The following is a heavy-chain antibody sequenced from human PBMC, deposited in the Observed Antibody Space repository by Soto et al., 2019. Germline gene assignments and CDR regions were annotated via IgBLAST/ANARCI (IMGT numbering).Heavy chain of an antibody. CDR1: GGSIISSSYY. D-gene: IGHD4-4*01. CDR3: ARWGSTVTNEWDYYGMDV. J-gene: IGHJ6*02. V-gene: IGHV4-39*01. CDR2: IYYSGST. Sequence: PSETLSLTCTVSGGSIISSSYYWGWIRQPPGKGLEWIGSIYYSGSTYYNPSLKSRVTISVDTSKNQFSLKLSSVTAADTAVYYCARWGSTVTNEWDYYGMDVWGQGTTVTVS.